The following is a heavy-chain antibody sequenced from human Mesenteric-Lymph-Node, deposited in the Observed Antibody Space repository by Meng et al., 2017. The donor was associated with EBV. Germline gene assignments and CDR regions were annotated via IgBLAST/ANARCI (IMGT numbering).Heavy chain of an antibody. D-gene: IGHD2-2*01. CDR2: INYRGST. J-gene: IGHJ4*02. CDR1: GGSFSGYY. Sequence: GQLQQWGPGLLKPSETLSLTCAVDGGSFSGYYWTWIRQPPGKGLEWVGEINYRGSTNYNPSLKSRVTISVDTSKSQLYLKLSSVTAADTAVYYCARGVNPAYWGQGTLVTVSS. CDR3: ARGVNPAY. V-gene: IGHV4-34*01.